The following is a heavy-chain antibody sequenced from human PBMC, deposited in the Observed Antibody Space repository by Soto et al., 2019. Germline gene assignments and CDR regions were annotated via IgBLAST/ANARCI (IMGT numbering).Heavy chain of an antibody. CDR1: GYTFTSYG. D-gene: IGHD2-15*01. J-gene: IGHJ2*01. Sequence: QVQLVQSGAEVKKPGASVKVSCKASGYTFTSYGISWVRQAPGQGLEWMGWISAYNGNTNYAQKLQGRVTMSTDTSTSTAYMELRSLRSDDTAVYYCARDLVDCSGGSCYSGGYFDLWGRGTLVTVSS. CDR3: ARDLVDCSGGSCYSGGYFDL. V-gene: IGHV1-18*01. CDR2: ISAYNGNT.